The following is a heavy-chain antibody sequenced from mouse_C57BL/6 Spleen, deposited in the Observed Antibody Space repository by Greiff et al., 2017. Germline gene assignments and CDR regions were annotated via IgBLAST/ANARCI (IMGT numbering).Heavy chain of an antibody. J-gene: IGHJ1*03. CDR2: IYPGSGNT. V-gene: IGHV1-76*01. Sequence: QVQLKQSGAELVRPGASVKLSCKASGYTFTDYYINWVKQRPGQGLEWIARIYPGSGNTYYNEKFKGKATLTAEKSSSTAYMQLSSLTSEDSAVYFCARGEGWYFDVWGTGTTVTVSS. CDR1: GYTFTDYY. CDR3: ARGEGWYFDV.